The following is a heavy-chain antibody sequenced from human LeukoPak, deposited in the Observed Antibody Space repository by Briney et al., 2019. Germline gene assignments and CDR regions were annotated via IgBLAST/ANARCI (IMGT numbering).Heavy chain of an antibody. CDR2: INPNSGGT. CDR1: GYTFTDYY. Sequence: ASVKVSCKASGYTFTDYYMHWVRQAPGQGLEWMGWINPNSGGTNYAQKFQGRVTMTRDTSISTVYMELSSLRSEDTAVYYCARVPGTLIAAAGTGLYYMDVWGKGTTVTISS. D-gene: IGHD6-13*01. J-gene: IGHJ6*03. V-gene: IGHV1-2*02. CDR3: ARVPGTLIAAAGTGLYYMDV.